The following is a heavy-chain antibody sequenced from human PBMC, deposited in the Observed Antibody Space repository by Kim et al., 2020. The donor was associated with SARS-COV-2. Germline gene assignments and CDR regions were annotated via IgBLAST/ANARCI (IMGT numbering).Heavy chain of an antibody. CDR3: ARDGGDSPWYFDL. CDR1: GGSISSHY. Sequence: SETLSLTCTISGGSISSHYWSWVRQPPGKGLEWIGYIYYRGSTDDKPSLKSLVTMSVDTSKNQFSLKLSSVTAADTAVYFCARDGGDSPWYFDLWGRGTLVAVSS. CDR2: IYYRGST. D-gene: IGHD3-16*01. V-gene: IGHV4-59*11. J-gene: IGHJ2*01.